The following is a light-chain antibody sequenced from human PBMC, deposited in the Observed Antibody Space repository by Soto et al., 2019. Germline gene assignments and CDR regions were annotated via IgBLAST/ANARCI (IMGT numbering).Light chain of an antibody. CDR1: SSDVGGYNY. J-gene: IGLJ1*01. CDR2: EVT. CDR3: SSYAGGKYV. Sequence: QSALTQPASVSGSPGQSITISCTGTSSDVGGYNYVSWYLQYPGKAPKLMIYEVTKRPSGVPDRFSGAKSGNTASLTVSGLQAEDEADYYCSSYAGGKYVFGTGTKVTVL. V-gene: IGLV2-8*01.